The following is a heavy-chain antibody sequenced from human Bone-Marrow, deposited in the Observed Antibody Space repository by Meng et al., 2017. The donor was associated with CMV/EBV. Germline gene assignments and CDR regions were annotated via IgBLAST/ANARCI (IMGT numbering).Heavy chain of an antibody. V-gene: IGHV3-23*01. D-gene: IGHD3-22*01. J-gene: IGHJ4*02. CDR3: ARADMRVVVTTILVFGSFDY. Sequence: ESLKISCAASGFTFSSYAVNWVRQIPGKGLEWVSTINNFGDITNYADSVKGRFTISRDNSKNTLYLQMSSLRAEDTAIYYCARADMRVVVTTILVFGSFDYWGQGALVTVSS. CDR2: INNFGDIT. CDR1: GFTFSSYA.